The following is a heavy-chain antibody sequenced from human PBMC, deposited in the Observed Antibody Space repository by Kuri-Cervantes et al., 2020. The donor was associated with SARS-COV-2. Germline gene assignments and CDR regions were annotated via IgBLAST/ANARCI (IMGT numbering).Heavy chain of an antibody. V-gene: IGHV4-31*02. J-gene: IGHJ6*03. D-gene: IGHD5-24*01. CDR2: IYYSGST. CDR3: ARGRRRWNRTTYYYFDMDV. Sequence: SCTVSGDSIISGGYFWSWIRQHPGKGLEWIGYIYYSGSTYYNPSLKSRVTMSVGSSKNQYSLKLTSVTVADMAVYYCARGRRRWNRTTYYYFDMDVWGKGTTVTVSS. CDR1: GDSIISGGYF.